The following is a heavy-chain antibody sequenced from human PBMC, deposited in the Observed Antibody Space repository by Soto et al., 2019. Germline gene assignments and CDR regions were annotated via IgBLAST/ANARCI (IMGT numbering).Heavy chain of an antibody. V-gene: IGHV1-8*01. D-gene: IGHD3-16*01. CDR2: MNPNSGNT. CDR3: ARASPTFYYYYYMDV. J-gene: IGHJ6*03. CDR1: GYTFTSYD. Sequence: GASVKVSCKASGYTFTSYDINWVRQATGQGLEWMGWMNPNSGNTGYAQKFQGRVTMTRNTSISTAYMELSSLRSEDTAVYYCARASPTFYYYYYMDVWGKGTTVTVSS.